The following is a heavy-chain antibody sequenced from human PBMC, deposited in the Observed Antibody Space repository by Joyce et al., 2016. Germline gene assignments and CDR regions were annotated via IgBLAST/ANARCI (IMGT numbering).Heavy chain of an antibody. J-gene: IGHJ6*02. CDR1: GFSLNTYG. Sequence: QVQLVESGGGLVQPGRSLRLSCAASGFSLNTYGMHWVRQATGKGLEWVALVWHDGSKEYYVDSVKGRFTISRDNSKNTVYLQMNSLRVEDTALYSCARVRCTSANCYEFFYNGMDVCGQGTTVIVSS. CDR2: VWHDGSKE. CDR3: ARVRCTSANCYEFFYNGMDV. D-gene: IGHD3-16*01. V-gene: IGHV3-33*01.